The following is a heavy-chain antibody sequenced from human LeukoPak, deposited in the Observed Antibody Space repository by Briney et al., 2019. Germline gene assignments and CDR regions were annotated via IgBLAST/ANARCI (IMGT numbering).Heavy chain of an antibody. Sequence: GGSLRLSCAASGFTFSNAWMSWVRQAPGKGLEWVAVISYDGSNKYYADSVRSRFTISRDNSKNTLYLQMNSLRAEDTAVYYCARERSYGDYLQYYFDYWGQGTLVTVSS. CDR3: ARERSYGDYLQYYFDY. J-gene: IGHJ4*02. CDR2: ISYDGSNK. CDR1: GFTFSNAW. D-gene: IGHD4-17*01. V-gene: IGHV3-30*03.